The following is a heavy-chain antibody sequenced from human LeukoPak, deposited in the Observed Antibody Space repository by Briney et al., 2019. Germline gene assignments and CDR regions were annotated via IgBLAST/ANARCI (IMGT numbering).Heavy chain of an antibody. Sequence: GGSLRLSCAASGFTFSSYWMSWVRQAPGKGLEWVANIKQDGSEKYYVDSVKGRFTISRDNAKNSLYLQMNSLRAEDTAVYYCAREWSDIAAAGTGFRWFDPWGQGTLVTVSS. J-gene: IGHJ5*02. V-gene: IGHV3-7*01. CDR1: GFTFSSYW. CDR2: IKQDGSEK. CDR3: AREWSDIAAAGTGFRWFDP. D-gene: IGHD6-13*01.